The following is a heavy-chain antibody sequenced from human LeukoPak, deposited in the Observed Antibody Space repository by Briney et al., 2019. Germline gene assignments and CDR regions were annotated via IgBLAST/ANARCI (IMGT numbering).Heavy chain of an antibody. Sequence: SETLSLTCAVYGGSFSGYYWSWLRQPPGKGLEWIGEINHSGSTNYNPSLTSRVTISVDTSKNQFSLKLSSVTAADTAVYYCARGSRRVAGGAFDIWGQGTMVTVSS. CDR2: INHSGST. D-gene: IGHD1-1*01. CDR1: GGSFSGYY. V-gene: IGHV4-34*01. J-gene: IGHJ3*02. CDR3: ARGSRRVAGGAFDI.